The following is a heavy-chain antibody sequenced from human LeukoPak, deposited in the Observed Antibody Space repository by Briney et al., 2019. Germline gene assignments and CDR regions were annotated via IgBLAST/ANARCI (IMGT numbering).Heavy chain of an antibody. V-gene: IGHV3-30-3*01. J-gene: IGHJ4*02. D-gene: IGHD4-17*01. Sequence: PGRSLRLSCAASGFTFSSYAMHWVRQAPGKGLEWVAVISYDGSNKYYADSVKGRFTISRDNSKNTLYLQMNSLRAEDTAVYYCARNTHDYGDYFDYWGQGTLVTVSS. CDR1: GFTFSSYA. CDR3: ARNTHDYGDYFDY. CDR2: ISYDGSNK.